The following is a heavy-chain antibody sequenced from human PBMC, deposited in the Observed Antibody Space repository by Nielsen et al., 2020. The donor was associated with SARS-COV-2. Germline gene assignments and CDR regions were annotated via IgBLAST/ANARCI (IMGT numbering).Heavy chain of an antibody. V-gene: IGHV1-24*01. CDR3: AMAIAARPNYYYYYGMDV. J-gene: IGHJ6*02. CDR1: GYTLTELS. CDR2: FDPEDGET. D-gene: IGHD6-6*01. Sequence: ASVKVSCKVSGYTLTELSMHWVRQAPGKGLEWMGGFDPEDGETIYAQKFQGRVTMTEDTSTDTAYMELSSLRSEDTAVYYCAMAIAARPNYYYYYGMDVWGQGTTVTVSS.